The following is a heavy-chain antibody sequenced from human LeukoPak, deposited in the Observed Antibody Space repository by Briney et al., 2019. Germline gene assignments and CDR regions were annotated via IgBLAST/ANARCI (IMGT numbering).Heavy chain of an antibody. CDR1: GDSVSSNSAA. V-gene: IGHV6-1*01. Sequence: SQTLSLTFAISGDSVSSNSAAWNWIRQSPSRGLEWLGRTYYRSKWYNDYALSVKSRVTINPDTSKNQFSLQLNSVTPEDTAVYYCARDSGGFKMFYYYGMDVWGQGTTVTVSS. CDR3: ARDSGGFKMFYYYGMDV. D-gene: IGHD1-26*01. CDR2: TYYRSKWYN. J-gene: IGHJ6*02.